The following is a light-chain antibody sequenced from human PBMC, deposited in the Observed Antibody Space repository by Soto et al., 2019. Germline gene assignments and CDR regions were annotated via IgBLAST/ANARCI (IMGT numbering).Light chain of an antibody. CDR1: QSVSSSE. J-gene: IGKJ4*01. Sequence: EIVLTQSPGTLSLSPGERATLSCRASQSVSSSELAWYQQKPDQAPRLLVYSASSRATGIPDRFSGSGSGTDFTLTISRLEPEDFAVHYCQQYGTSPLLPFGGGTKVEIK. CDR3: QQYGTSPLLP. CDR2: SAS. V-gene: IGKV3-20*01.